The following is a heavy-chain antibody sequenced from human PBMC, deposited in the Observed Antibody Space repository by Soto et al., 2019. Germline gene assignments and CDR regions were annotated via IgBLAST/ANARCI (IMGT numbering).Heavy chain of an antibody. J-gene: IGHJ4*02. Sequence: PGGSLRLSCAASGFTFSSYGMHWVRQAPGKGLEWVAVIWYDGSNKYYADSVKGRFTISRDNSKNTLYLQMNSLRAEDTAVYYCARAGDTTGTTLDYWGQGTLVTVSS. V-gene: IGHV3-33*01. CDR2: IWYDGSNK. CDR1: GFTFSSYG. D-gene: IGHD1-1*01. CDR3: ARAGDTTGTTLDY.